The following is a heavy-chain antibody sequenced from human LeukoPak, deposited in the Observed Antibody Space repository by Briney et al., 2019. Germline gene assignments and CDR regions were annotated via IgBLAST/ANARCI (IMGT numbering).Heavy chain of an antibody. D-gene: IGHD2-2*01. CDR3: ARDRDVVVPAAMTGWFDP. CDR1: GFTFSSYA. J-gene: IGHJ5*02. V-gene: IGHV3-30*04. CDR2: ISYDGSNK. Sequence: GGSLRLSCAASGFTFSSYAMHWVRQAPGKGLEWVAVISYDGSNKYYADSVKGRFTISRDTSKNTLYLQMNSLRAEDTAVYYCARDRDVVVPAAMTGWFDPWGQGTLVTVSS.